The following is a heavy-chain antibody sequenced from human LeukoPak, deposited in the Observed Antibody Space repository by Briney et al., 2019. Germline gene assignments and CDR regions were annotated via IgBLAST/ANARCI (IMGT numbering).Heavy chain of an antibody. J-gene: IGHJ4*02. V-gene: IGHV4-59*01. Sequence: SETLSLTCTVSGGSISSYYWNWIRQPPGKGLEWIGYIYYSGSTNYNPSLKSRVTISLDTSKNQFSLKLSSVTAADTAVYYCARIRGYSYGDHDYWGQGTLVTVSS. CDR2: IYYSGST. CDR1: GGSISSYY. D-gene: IGHD5-18*01. CDR3: ARIRGYSYGDHDY.